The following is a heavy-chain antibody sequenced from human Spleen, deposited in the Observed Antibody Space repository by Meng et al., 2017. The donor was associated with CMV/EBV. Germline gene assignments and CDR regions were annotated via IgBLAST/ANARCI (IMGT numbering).Heavy chain of an antibody. CDR3: ARGQTLNGFGFDC. V-gene: IGHV3-74*01. CDR2: IDSDESNT. CDR1: GFTFSNAW. Sequence: GGSLRLSCAASGFTFSNAWMHWVRQAPGKGLVWVARIDSDESNTSDESKTRYADSVKGRFTISRDNSKNTLYLQMNSLRAEDTAVYYCARGQTLNGFGFDCWGQGALVTVSS. J-gene: IGHJ4*02. D-gene: IGHD2-8*01.